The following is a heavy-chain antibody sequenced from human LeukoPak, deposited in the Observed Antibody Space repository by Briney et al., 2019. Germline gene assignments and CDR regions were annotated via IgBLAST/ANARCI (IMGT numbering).Heavy chain of an antibody. V-gene: IGHV1-2*02. CDR2: INPNSGGT. J-gene: IGHJ3*02. D-gene: IGHD3-10*02. CDR3: AKAVRVLDAFDI. CDR1: GYTFTGYY. Sequence: ASVKVSCTASGYTFTGYYMHWVRQAPGQGLEWMGWINPNSGGTNYAQKFQGRVTMTRDTSISTAYMELSRLRSDDTAVYYCAKAVRVLDAFDIWGQGTMVTVSS.